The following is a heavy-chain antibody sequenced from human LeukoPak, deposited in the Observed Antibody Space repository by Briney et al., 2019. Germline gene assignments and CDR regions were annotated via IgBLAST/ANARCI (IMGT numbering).Heavy chain of an antibody. V-gene: IGHV3-48*04. J-gene: IGHJ6*03. CDR2: ISSSSSTI. CDR3: ARVCRDGYNGYYYYYYYMDV. Sequence: GGSLRLSCAASGFTFSSYSMNWVRQAPGKGLEWVSYISSSSSTIYYADSVKGRFTISRDNANNSLYLQMNSLRAEDTAVYYCARVCRDGYNGYYYYYYYMDVWGKGTTVTVSS. CDR1: GFTFSSYS. D-gene: IGHD5-24*01.